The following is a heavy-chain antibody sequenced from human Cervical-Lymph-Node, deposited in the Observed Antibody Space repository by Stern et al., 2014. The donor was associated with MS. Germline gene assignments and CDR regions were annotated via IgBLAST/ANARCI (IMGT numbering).Heavy chain of an antibody. J-gene: IGHJ4*02. V-gene: IGHV3-30*01. D-gene: IGHD3-22*01. CDR2: IAHDGSST. CDR1: GFWFSGFA. CDR3: ARSYYDGSGRFDY. Sequence: QVQLVQSGGGVVQPGKSLRLSCEVSGFWFSGFAMQWVRQAPGKGPEWAAVIAHDGSSTDYADSVRGRFTIARDNSKNTLYLQMNNLRAEDTAIDYCARSYYDGSGRFDYWGQGTQVTVSS.